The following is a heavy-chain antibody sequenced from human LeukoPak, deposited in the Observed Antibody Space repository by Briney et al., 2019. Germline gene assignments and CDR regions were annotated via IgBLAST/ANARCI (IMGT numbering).Heavy chain of an antibody. V-gene: IGHV3-33*06. Sequence: GRSLRLSCAASGFTFSSYGMHWVRQAPGKGLEWVAVIWYDGSNKYYADSVKGRFTISRDNPKNTLYLQMNSLRAEDTAAYYCAKDRSGISDYWGQGTLVTVSS. CDR2: IWYDGSNK. CDR3: AKDRSGISDY. J-gene: IGHJ4*02. CDR1: GFTFSSYG. D-gene: IGHD3-10*01.